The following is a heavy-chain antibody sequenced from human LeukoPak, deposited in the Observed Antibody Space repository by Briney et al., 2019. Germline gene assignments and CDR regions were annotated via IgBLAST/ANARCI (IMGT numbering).Heavy chain of an antibody. D-gene: IGHD2-2*01. CDR2: IFYNGNT. Sequence: TSETLSLTCTVSGASFSSYYWSWLRQPPGKGLEWIAYIFYNGNTKYNPSLKSRVTISVDTSKTQFSLKVTSVTAADTAVYYCARAPRDRGYCGATSCFEYMDVWGRGTTVTISS. CDR3: ARAPRDRGYCGATSCFEYMDV. V-gene: IGHV4-59*01. CDR1: GASFSSYY. J-gene: IGHJ6*03.